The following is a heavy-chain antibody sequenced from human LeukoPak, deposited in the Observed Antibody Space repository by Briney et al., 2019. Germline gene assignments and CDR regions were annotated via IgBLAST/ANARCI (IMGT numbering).Heavy chain of an antibody. CDR2: IKEDGSDK. V-gene: IGHV3-7*03. Sequence: GGSLRLSCAASEFTFSNYWMTWVRQAPGKGLEWVANIKEDGSDKYYVDSVKGRFTISRDNAKNSLYLQMNSLRAEDTGVYYCDGGTGWVSNLGGGQGTLVIVSS. CDR1: EFTFSNYW. J-gene: IGHJ4*02. CDR3: DGGTGWVSNLG. D-gene: IGHD6-19*01.